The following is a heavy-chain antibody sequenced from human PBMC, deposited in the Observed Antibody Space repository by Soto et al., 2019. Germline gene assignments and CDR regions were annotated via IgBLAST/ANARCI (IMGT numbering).Heavy chain of an antibody. CDR3: ARGGGSWARRAGWFDP. D-gene: IGHD6-13*01. Sequence: GSLRLSCAASGFTFSSYGMHWVRQAPGKGLEWVAVIWYDGSNKYYADSVKGRFTISRDNSKNTLYLQMNSLRVEDTAVYYCARGGGSWARRAGWFDPWGQGTLVTVSS. CDR1: GFTFSSYG. CDR2: IWYDGSNK. V-gene: IGHV3-33*01. J-gene: IGHJ5*02.